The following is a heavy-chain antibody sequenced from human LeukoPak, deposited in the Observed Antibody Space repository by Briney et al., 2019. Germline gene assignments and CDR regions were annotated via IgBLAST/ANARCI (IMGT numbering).Heavy chain of an antibody. J-gene: IGHJ6*04. V-gene: IGHV1-2*02. CDR2: INPNSGGT. D-gene: IGHD3-10*01. CDR3: ARDSPRGDYGSGSYYKLDV. CDR1: GYTFTGYY. Sequence: ASVKVSCKASGYTFTGYYMHWVRQAPGQGLEWMGWINPNSGGTNYAQKFQGRVTMTRDTSISTAYMELSRLRSDDTAVYYCARDSPRGDYGSGSYYKLDVWGKGTTVTVSS.